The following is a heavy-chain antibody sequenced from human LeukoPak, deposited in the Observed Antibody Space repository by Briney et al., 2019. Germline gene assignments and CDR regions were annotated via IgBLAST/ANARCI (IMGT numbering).Heavy chain of an antibody. J-gene: IGHJ4*02. CDR1: GFTFSSYG. CDR3: AKGDQPLLYGGAFDS. D-gene: IGHD2-2*02. V-gene: IGHV3-23*01. Sequence: GGSLKLSCAASGFTFSSYGMNWVRQAPGKGLEWVSGIGGRDGVTTYYTSSVKGRFTISRDNSKNTLHLQMISLRAEDTAVYYCAKGDQPLLYGGAFDSWGQGTLVTVSS. CDR2: IGGRDGVTT.